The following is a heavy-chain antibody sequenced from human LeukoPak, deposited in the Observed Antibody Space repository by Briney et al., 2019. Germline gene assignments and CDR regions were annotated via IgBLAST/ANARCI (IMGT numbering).Heavy chain of an antibody. J-gene: IGHJ5*02. CDR3: ARQPYYDYVWGSYRYENWFDP. Sequence: PSETLSLTCTVSGGSISSSSYSWGWIRQPPGKGLEWIGSIYYSGSTYYNPSLKSRVTISVDTSKNQFSLKLSSVTAADTAVYYCARQPYYDYVWGSYRYENWFDPWGQGTLVTVSS. V-gene: IGHV4-39*01. CDR1: GGSISSSSYS. D-gene: IGHD3-16*02. CDR2: IYYSGST.